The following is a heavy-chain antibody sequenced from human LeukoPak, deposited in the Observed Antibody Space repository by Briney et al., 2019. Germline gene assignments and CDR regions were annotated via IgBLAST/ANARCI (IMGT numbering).Heavy chain of an antibody. D-gene: IGHD2-15*01. J-gene: IGHJ2*01. CDR3: ARVLFGYCNGGSCPYWYFDL. CDR1: GGSISSYY. CDR2: IYYSGST. V-gene: IGHV4-59*01. Sequence: PSETLSLTCTVSGGSISSYYWSWIRQPPGKGLEWIGYIYYSGSTNYNPSLKSRVTISVDTSKNQFSLKLSSVTAADTAVYYCARVLFGYCNGGSCPYWYFDLWGRGTLVTVSS.